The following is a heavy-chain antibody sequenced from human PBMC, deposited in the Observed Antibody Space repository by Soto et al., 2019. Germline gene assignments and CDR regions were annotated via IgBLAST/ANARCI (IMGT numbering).Heavy chain of an antibody. CDR3: AKGQRTYDYVWGSYHTTLYYFDY. Sequence: PGGSLRLSCAASGFDFSRHGMHWVRQAPGKGLEWISVISGSGGATYFADSVKGRFTISRDNSKNTLYLQMNSLRAEDTAVYYCAKGQRTYDYVWGSYHTTLYYFDYWGQGTLVTVSS. J-gene: IGHJ4*02. CDR2: ISGSGGAT. V-gene: IGHV3-23*01. D-gene: IGHD3-16*02. CDR1: GFDFSRHG.